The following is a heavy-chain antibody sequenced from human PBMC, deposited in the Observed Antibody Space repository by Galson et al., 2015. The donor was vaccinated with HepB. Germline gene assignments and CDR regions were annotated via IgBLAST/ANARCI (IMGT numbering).Heavy chain of an antibody. J-gene: IGHJ4*02. D-gene: IGHD3-22*01. CDR2: IIPIFGTA. CDR3: ASSYYDSSGYFDY. CDR1: GGTFSSYA. V-gene: IGHV1-69*13. Sequence: SVKVSCKASGGTFSSYAISWVRQAPGQGLEWMGGIIPIFGTANYAQKFQGRVTITADESTSTAYMELSSLRSEDAAVYYCASSYYDSSGYFDYWGQGTLADVS.